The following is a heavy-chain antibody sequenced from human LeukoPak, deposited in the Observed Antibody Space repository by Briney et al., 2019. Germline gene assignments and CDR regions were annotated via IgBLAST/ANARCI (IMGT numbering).Heavy chain of an antibody. CDR3: AKVSDTAMVSGFDY. D-gene: IGHD5-18*01. CDR2: TRNKADSYTT. V-gene: IGHV3-72*01. CDR1: GFSFSDHY. J-gene: IGHJ4*02. Sequence: GGSLRLSCAASGFSFSDHYMDWVRQAPGKGLEWVGRTRNKADSYTTEYAASVKGRFTISRDDSKSSLYLQMNSLRAEDTAVYYCAKVSDTAMVSGFDYWGQGTLVTVSS.